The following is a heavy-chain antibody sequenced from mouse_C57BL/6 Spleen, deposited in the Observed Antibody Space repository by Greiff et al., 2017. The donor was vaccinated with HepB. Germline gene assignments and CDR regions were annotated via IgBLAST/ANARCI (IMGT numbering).Heavy chain of an antibody. J-gene: IGHJ3*01. CDR3: ARGDNGYNTGFAY. Sequence: VQLQQSGAELVKPGASVKLSCKASGYTFTSYWMHWVKQRPGQGLEWIGMIHPNSGSTNYNEKFKSKATLTVDKSSSTAYMQLSSLTSEDSAVYYCARGDNGYNTGFAYWGQGTLVTVSA. D-gene: IGHD2-2*01. V-gene: IGHV1-64*01. CDR2: IHPNSGST. CDR1: GYTFTSYW.